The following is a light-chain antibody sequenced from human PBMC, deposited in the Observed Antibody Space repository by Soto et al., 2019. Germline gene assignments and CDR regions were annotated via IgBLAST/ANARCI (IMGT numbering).Light chain of an antibody. V-gene: IGLV2-14*01. CDR3: SSYTGSSALYV. J-gene: IGLJ1*01. CDR2: AVS. CDR1: SSDVGSQNS. Sequence: QSVLAQPASVSGSPGQSITISCTGTSSDVGSQNSASWYQQHPGKAPKLMIFAVSDRPSGVSNRFSGSKSGNTASLTISGLQADDEADYYCSSYTGSSALYVFGTGTKVTVL.